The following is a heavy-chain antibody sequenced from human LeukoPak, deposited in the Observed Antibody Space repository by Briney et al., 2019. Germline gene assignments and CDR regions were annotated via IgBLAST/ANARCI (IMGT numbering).Heavy chain of an antibody. CDR2: IYNSGIT. CDR1: GXSISGYY. V-gene: IGHV4-59*08. CDR3: ARVGIAAAGYYYYGMDV. D-gene: IGHD6-13*01. Sequence: SETLSLTCTVSGXSISGYYWTWIRQLPGKGLEWIGYIYNSGITNYNPSLKSRVTVSVDTSKNQFSLRLTSVTAADTAVYYCARVGIAAAGYYYYGMDVWGQGTTVTVSS. J-gene: IGHJ6*02.